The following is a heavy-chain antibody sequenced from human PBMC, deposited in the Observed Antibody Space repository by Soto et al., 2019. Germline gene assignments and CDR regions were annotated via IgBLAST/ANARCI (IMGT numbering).Heavy chain of an antibody. CDR1: GFIFTNYA. D-gene: IGHD5-12*01. J-gene: IGHJ3*01. CDR3: VREGRGSFDF. Sequence: GGSLRLSCAASGFIFTNYAMNWVRQAPGKGLEWVSVIGGRGNSAYYADSVQGRFTISRDNSKNTLSLQLSSLTADDTAIYYCVREGRGSFDFWGRGTMVTVSS. CDR2: IGGRGNSA. V-gene: IGHV3-23*01.